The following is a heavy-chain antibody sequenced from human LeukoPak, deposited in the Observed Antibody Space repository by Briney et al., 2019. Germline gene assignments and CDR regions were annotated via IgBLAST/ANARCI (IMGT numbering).Heavy chain of an antibody. CDR1: GFTFSSYA. Sequence: GGSLRLSCAASGFTFSSYAMSWVRQAPGKGLEWVANIKKDGSEKYYVDSVKGRFTISRDNAKNTLYLQMNSLRAEDTAVYYCARSAWVDCFDYWGQGTLVTGSS. J-gene: IGHJ4*02. CDR2: IKKDGSEK. CDR3: ARSAWVDCFDY. V-gene: IGHV3-7*01. D-gene: IGHD2-15*01.